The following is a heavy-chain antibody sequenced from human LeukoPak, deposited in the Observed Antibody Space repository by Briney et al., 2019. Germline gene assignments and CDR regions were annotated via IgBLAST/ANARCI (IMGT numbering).Heavy chain of an antibody. CDR3: ARGQYLRLY. CDR2: INHSGRT. D-gene: IGHD3-16*01. V-gene: IGHV4-34*01. CDR1: GGSFRGYF. J-gene: IGHJ4*02. Sequence: PSEILSLTCAVYGGSFRGYFWSWIRQPPGKGLEWIGEINHSGRTNYNPSLKSRVTISVDTSKNQFSLHLSSVTAADTAVYYCARGQYLRLYWGQGTLVTVSS.